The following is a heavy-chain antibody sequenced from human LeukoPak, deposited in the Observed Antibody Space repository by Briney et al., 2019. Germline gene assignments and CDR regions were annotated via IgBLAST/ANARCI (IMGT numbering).Heavy chain of an antibody. CDR3: AKTGDYYYYYMDV. J-gene: IGHJ6*03. D-gene: IGHD3-10*01. CDR1: GFTFSTYA. V-gene: IGHV3-23*01. Sequence: GGSLRLSCAASGFTFSTYALSWVRQAPGKGLEWVSGISGSGVSTFYADSVKGRFTISRDNSKNTLYLQMNSLRAEDTAVYYCAKTGDYYYYYMDVWGKGTTVTVSS. CDR2: ISGSGVST.